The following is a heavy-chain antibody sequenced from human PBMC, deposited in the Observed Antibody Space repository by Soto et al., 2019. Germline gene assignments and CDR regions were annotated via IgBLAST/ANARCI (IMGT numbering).Heavy chain of an antibody. V-gene: IGHV3-23*01. CDR2: IGVGGGDR. D-gene: IGHD3-10*01. J-gene: IGHJ4*02. CDR1: GFTFSSYA. CDR3: ARVRFGELV. Sequence: EVQLLESGGGLVQPGGSLRLSCAASGFTFSSYAMSWVRQAPGKGLEWVSFIGVGGGDRYYPESVKGRFTISRDNSRDTLYLEMNSLRDEDTAVYYCARVRFGELVWGQGTLVTVSS.